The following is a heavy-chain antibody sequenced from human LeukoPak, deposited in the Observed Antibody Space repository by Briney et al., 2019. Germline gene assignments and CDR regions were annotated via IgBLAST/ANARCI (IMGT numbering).Heavy chain of an antibody. V-gene: IGHV4-30-4*01. J-gene: IGHJ3*02. D-gene: IGHD1-1*01. CDR3: ARVDDPAGAFDI. CDR2: IYYSGST. CDR1: GGSISSGDYY. Sequence: PSETLSLTCTVSGGSISSGDYYWSWIRQPPGKGLEWIGYIYYSGSTYYNPSLKSRVTISVDTSKNQFSLKLSSVTAADTAVYYCARVDDPAGAFDIWGQGTTVTVSS.